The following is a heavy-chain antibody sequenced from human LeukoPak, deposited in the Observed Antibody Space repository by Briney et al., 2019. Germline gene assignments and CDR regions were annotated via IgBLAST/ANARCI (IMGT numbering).Heavy chain of an antibody. CDR1: GFTFSSYA. D-gene: IGHD1-26*01. J-gene: IGHJ6*02. CDR2: ISYDGSNK. Sequence: PGGSLRLSCAASGFTFSSYAMHWVRQAPGKGLEWVAVISYDGSNKYHADSVKGRFTISRDNSKNTLYLQMNSLRAEDTAVYYCARDLAREKASDYYYGMDVWGQGTTVTVSS. CDR3: ARDLAREKASDYYYGMDV. V-gene: IGHV3-30-3*01.